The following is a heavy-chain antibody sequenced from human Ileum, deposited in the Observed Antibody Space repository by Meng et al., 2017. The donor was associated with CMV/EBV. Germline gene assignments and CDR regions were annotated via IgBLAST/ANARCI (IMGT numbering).Heavy chain of an antibody. CDR1: GDTISDYYY. D-gene: IGHD2-21*01. Sequence: SGDTISDYYYWGWVRQPPGQGPEWIGSMFYSGNSVRNFYNQSLQSRVTMSADMAKKQFSLILSSVTAADTAVYYCASIAARGHVLYWGPGTLVTVSS. V-gene: IGHV4-38-2*01. CDR2: MFYSGNSVRN. CDR3: ASIAARGHVLY. J-gene: IGHJ4*02.